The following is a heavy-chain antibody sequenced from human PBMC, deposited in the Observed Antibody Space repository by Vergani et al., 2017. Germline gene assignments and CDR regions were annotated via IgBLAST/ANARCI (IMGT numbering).Heavy chain of an antibody. Sequence: QVQLVQAGAEVKKPGASVKVSCKASGYTFTSYDINWVRQATGQGLEWMGWMNPNSGNTGYAQKFKGRVTMTRNTSISTAYMELSSLRSEDTAVYYCARVLSAASCYYSPDYYYYGMDVWGQGTTVTVS. CDR1: GYTFTSYD. CDR3: ARVLSAASCYYSPDYYYYGMDV. V-gene: IGHV1-8*01. CDR2: MNPNSGNT. D-gene: IGHD3-22*01. J-gene: IGHJ6*02.